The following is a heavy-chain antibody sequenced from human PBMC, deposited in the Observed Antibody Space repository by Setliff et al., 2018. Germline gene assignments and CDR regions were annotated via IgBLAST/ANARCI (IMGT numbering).Heavy chain of an antibody. CDR2: IYTSGST. V-gene: IGHV4-61*02. D-gene: IGHD4-4*01. Sequence: SETLSLTCTVSGGSISSGSYYWSWIRQPAGKGLEWIGRIYTSGSTNYNPSLKSRVTISVDTSKNQFSLKLSSVTAADTAVYYCARGAYIGLDYWGQGTLVTVSS. J-gene: IGHJ4*02. CDR3: ARGAYIGLDY. CDR1: GGSISSGSYY.